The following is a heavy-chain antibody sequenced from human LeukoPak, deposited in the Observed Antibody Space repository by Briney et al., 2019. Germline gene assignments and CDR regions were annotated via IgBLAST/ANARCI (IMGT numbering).Heavy chain of an antibody. D-gene: IGHD3-9*01. CDR1: GFAVNDNY. J-gene: IGHJ4*02. CDR3: ARAILLTGSEYYFDS. V-gene: IGHV3-53*01. CDR2: IYSGGDT. Sequence: GGSLRLSCAASGFAVNDNYMGWVRQAPGRGLDWVSLIYSGGDTYYADAVKGRFTISRDNSKNTDYLQMNSLRPDDTATYYCARAILLTGSEYYFDSWGQGTVVTVSS.